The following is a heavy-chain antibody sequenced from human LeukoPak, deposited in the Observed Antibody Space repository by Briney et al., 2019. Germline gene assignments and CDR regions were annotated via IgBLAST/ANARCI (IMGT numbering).Heavy chain of an antibody. CDR3: ARAPSEIGGYYPDYSRR. Sequence: GGSLRLSCAASGFTFITYWMHWVRQAPGKGLVWVSRIKSDGSTNYADSVKGRFTISRDNAKNTVSLQMNSLRPEDTGVYYCARAPSEIGGYYPDYSRRWGQGTLVTVSS. V-gene: IGHV3-74*01. J-gene: IGHJ1*01. CDR2: IKSDGST. D-gene: IGHD3-22*01. CDR1: GFTFITYW.